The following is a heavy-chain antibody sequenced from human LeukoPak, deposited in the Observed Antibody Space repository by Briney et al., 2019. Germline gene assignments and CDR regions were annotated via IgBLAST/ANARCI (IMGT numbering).Heavy chain of an antibody. CDR2: IRYDGSNK. Sequence: GGSLRLSCAASGFTFSNYGMHWVRQAPGKGLEWVAFIRYDGSNKYYADSVKGRFTISRDNSKNTLYLQMNSLRAEDTAVYYCAKVGGGERVLDYWGQGTLVTVSS. D-gene: IGHD3-16*01. V-gene: IGHV3-30*02. CDR3: AKVGGGERVLDY. J-gene: IGHJ4*02. CDR1: GFTFSNYG.